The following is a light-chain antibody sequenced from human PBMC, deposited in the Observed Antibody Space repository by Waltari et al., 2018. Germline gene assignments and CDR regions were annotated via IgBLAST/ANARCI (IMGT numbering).Light chain of an antibody. CDR1: SSDVGGYSV. J-gene: IGLJ3*02. Sequence: QSALTQPASVSGSPGQSITISCTGTSSDVGGYSVVSWYQQHPGKAPKLMIYDVSKRPSGISNRFSGSKSGNTASLTISGLQTEDEADYFCSTYTTSSALLFGGGTRLTVL. CDR3: STYTTSSALL. V-gene: IGLV2-14*03. CDR2: DVS.